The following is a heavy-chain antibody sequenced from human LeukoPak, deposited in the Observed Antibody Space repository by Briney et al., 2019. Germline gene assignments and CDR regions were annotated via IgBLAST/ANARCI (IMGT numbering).Heavy chain of an antibody. CDR3: ARDPGDSSGYANSFDY. CDR2: IWYDGSDK. V-gene: IGHV3-33*01. D-gene: IGHD3-22*01. CDR1: GFTFSSYG. Sequence: GGSLRLSCAASGFTFSSYGMHWVRQAPGKGLEWVAVIWYDGSDKYYADSVKGRFTISRDNSKNTLYLQMNSLRAEDTAVYYCARDPGDSSGYANSFDYWGQGTLVTVSS. J-gene: IGHJ4*02.